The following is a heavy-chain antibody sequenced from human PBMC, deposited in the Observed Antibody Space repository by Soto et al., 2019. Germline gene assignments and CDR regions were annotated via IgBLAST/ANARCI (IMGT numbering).Heavy chain of an antibody. V-gene: IGHV1-18*04. CDR2: ISGYNGNT. Sequence: ASVKVSCKASGYTFSGYSITWVRQAPGQGLEWMGRISGYNGNTNYARTLRDRLTLTTDTSTSTAYMELRSLTSDDTAVYYCARDVFCGGAPACPDMDVWGQGTTVTVSS. CDR1: GYTFSGYS. CDR3: ARDVFCGGAPACPDMDV. J-gene: IGHJ6*02. D-gene: IGHD2-21*01.